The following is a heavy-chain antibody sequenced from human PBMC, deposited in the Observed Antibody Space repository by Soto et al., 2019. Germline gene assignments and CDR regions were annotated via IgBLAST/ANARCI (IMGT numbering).Heavy chain of an antibody. J-gene: IGHJ6*02. D-gene: IGHD2-2*01. CDR1: GGSISSYY. Sequence: SETLSLTCTVSGGSISSYYWSWIRQPPGKGLEWIGYIYYSGSTNYNPSLKSRVTISVXTXXNXXXLXLXSVTAAXTAVYYRVRTPGNYYGMDVWGQGTTVTVSS. V-gene: IGHV4-59*01. CDR2: IYYSGST. CDR3: VRTPGNYYGMDV.